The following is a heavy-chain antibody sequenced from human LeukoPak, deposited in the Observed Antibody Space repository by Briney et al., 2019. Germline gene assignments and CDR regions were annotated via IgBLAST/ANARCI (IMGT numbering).Heavy chain of an antibody. J-gene: IGHJ4*02. CDR3: AKAQFEVISYYFDY. CDR2: ISGSGGST. V-gene: IGHV3-23*01. D-gene: IGHD3-10*01. Sequence: PGGSLRLSCAASGFTFSSYAMSWVRQAPGKGLEWVSAISGSGGSTYYADSVKGRFTISRDNSENTLYLQMNSLRAEDTAVYYCAKAQFEVISYYFDYWGQGTLVTVSS. CDR1: GFTFSSYA.